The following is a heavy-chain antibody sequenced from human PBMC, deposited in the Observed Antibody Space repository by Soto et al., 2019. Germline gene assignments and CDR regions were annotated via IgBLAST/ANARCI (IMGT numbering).Heavy chain of an antibody. V-gene: IGHV3-23*01. Sequence: PGGSLRLSCAASGFTFSDYGMSWVRQAPGKGLEWVSAISGSGSTFYADSVKGRFTISRDNSKNTLFLQMNSLRAQDTAVYYCAKDYLRWAQPWGQGXLVTVSS. CDR1: GFTFSDYG. J-gene: IGHJ5*02. CDR3: AKDYLRWAQP. CDR2: ISGSGST. D-gene: IGHD1-26*01.